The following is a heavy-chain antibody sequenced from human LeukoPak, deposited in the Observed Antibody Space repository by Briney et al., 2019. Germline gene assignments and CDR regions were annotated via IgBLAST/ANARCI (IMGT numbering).Heavy chain of an antibody. CDR2: IIPIFGTA. CDR1: GGTFSSYA. CDR3: ARDLPRYCSSTSCERYMDV. Sequence: ASVKVSCKASGGTFSSYAISWVRQAPGQGLEWMGGIIPIFGTANYAQKFQGRVTITADESTSTAYMELSSLRSEDTAVYYCARDLPRYCSSTSCERYMDVWGKGTTVTVSS. D-gene: IGHD2-2*01. V-gene: IGHV1-69*13. J-gene: IGHJ6*03.